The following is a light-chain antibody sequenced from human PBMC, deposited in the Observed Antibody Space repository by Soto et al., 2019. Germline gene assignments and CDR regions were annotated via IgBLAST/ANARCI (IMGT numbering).Light chain of an antibody. CDR1: QSVSNNY. J-gene: IGKJ1*01. Sequence: DIVLTQSPGTLSLSPGERATLSCRASQSVSNNYLAWYQQKPGQAPRLLIYGASNRDTGIPDRFSGSGSGTDFTLTISRREPEDFAVYYCQQYGSSGTFGQGTKVEIK. CDR3: QQYGSSGT. V-gene: IGKV3-20*01. CDR2: GAS.